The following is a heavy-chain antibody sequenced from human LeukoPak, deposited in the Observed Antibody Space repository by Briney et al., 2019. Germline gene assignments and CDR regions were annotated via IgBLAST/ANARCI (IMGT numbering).Heavy chain of an antibody. CDR1: GFTFSSYA. D-gene: IGHD3-10*01. Sequence: GGSLRPSCAASGFTFSSYAMSWVRHAPGKGLEWVSGINWNGGSTGYADSVKGRFTISRDNAKNSLYLQMNSLRAEDTALYYCARDKEGSYWDYWGQGTLVTVSS. CDR2: INWNGGST. CDR3: ARDKEGSYWDY. V-gene: IGHV3-20*04. J-gene: IGHJ4*02.